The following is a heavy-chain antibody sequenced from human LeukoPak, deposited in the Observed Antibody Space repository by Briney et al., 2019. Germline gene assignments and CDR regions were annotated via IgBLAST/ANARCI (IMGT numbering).Heavy chain of an antibody. CDR2: ISPSGSTI. V-gene: IGHV3-48*04. J-gene: IGHJ4*02. D-gene: IGHD1-20*01. CDR1: GFTFSRFW. Sequence: PGGSLRLSCAASGFTFSRFWMTWIRQAPGKGLEWISYISPSGSTIYYADSVKGRFTISRDNAKNSLYLQMNSLRAEDTALYHCVTYAYWGQGTLVTVSS. CDR3: VTYAY.